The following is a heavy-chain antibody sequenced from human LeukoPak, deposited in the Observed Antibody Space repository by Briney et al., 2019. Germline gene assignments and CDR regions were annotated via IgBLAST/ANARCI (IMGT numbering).Heavy chain of an antibody. V-gene: IGHV3-23*01. CDR3: AKDQQPGLRYFDWLFDLDY. D-gene: IGHD3-9*01. Sequence: PGGSLRLFFAASGFTFSSYAMSWVRQAPGKGLEWVSAISGSGGSTYYADSVKGRFTISRDNSKNTLYLQMNSLRAEDTAVYYCAKDQQPGLRYFDWLFDLDYWGQGTLVTVSS. CDR1: GFTFSSYA. CDR2: ISGSGGST. J-gene: IGHJ4*02.